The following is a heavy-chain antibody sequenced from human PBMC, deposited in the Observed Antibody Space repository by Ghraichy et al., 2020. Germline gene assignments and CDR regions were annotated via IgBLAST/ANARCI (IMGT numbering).Heavy chain of an antibody. CDR2: INHSGST. CDR1: GGSFSGYY. D-gene: IGHD6-6*01. J-gene: IGHJ6*03. Sequence: SETLSLTCAVYGGSFSGYYWSWIRQTPGKGLEWIGEINHSGSTNYNPSLKSRVTISVDTSKNQFSLKLSSVTAADTAVYYCARERRSLGSSSWYGYYYMDVWGKGTTVTVSS. CDR3: ARERRSLGSSSWYGYYYMDV. V-gene: IGHV4-34*01.